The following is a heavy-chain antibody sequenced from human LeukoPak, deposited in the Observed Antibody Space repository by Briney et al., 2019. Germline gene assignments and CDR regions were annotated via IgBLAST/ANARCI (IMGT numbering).Heavy chain of an antibody. Sequence: GGSLRLSCAASGFTFSNYWIYWVCQAPGKGLVWVSRINSDGSSTSYADSVKGRFTISRDNAKNTLYLQMNSLRAEDTAVYYCARDGYCSSTSCYYFDCWGQGTLVTVSS. CDR3: ARDGYCSSTSCYYFDC. J-gene: IGHJ4*02. D-gene: IGHD2-2*01. CDR1: GFTFSNYW. CDR2: INSDGSST. V-gene: IGHV3-74*01.